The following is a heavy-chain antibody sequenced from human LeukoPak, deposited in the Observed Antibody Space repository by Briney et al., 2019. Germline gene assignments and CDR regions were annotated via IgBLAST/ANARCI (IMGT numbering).Heavy chain of an antibody. CDR1: GYSFTSYW. D-gene: IGHD3-22*01. V-gene: IGHV5-51*01. J-gene: IGHJ3*02. CDR2: IDPGDSDT. CDR3: ATKSPTDYYDSSGYYRI. Sequence: GESLKISCKGSGYSFTSYWIGWVRQMPGKGLEWMGIIDPGDSDTRYSPSFQGQVTISADKSISTAYLQWSSLKASDTAMYYCATKSPTDYYDSSGYYRIWGQGTMVTVSS.